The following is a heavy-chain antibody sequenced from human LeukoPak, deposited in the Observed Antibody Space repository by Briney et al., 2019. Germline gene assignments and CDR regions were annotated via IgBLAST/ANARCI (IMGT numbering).Heavy chain of an antibody. CDR2: INPNNGGT. CDR1: GYTFTGYY. D-gene: IGHD6-19*01. Sequence: ASVKVSCKASGYTFTGYYMQWVRQAPGQGLEWMGWINPNNGGTNHAQKFQGRVTMTRDTSISTAYMELTRLRSDDTAVYYCAYGYSSGWYYFDYWAREPWSPSPQ. V-gene: IGHV1-2*02. J-gene: IGHJ4*02. CDR3: AYGYSSGWYYFDY.